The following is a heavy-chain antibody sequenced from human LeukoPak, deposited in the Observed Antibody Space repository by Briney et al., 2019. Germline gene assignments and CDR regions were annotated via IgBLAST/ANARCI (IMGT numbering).Heavy chain of an antibody. CDR3: ARFNIGVAAAGEYNWFDP. J-gene: IGHJ5*02. D-gene: IGHD6-13*01. CDR2: ISAYNGNT. V-gene: IGHV1-18*01. Sequence: VASVTVSCMASGYSFTSHGISWVRQAPGLGLEWMGWISAYNGNTNYAQKLQGRVIMTIDTLTSTAHMELRSLRSDDTAVYYCARFNIGVAAAGEYNWFDPWGQGTLVTVSS. CDR1: GYSFTSHG.